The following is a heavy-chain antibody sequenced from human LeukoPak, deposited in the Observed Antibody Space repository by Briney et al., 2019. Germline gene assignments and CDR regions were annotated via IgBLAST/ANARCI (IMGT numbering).Heavy chain of an antibody. CDR2: IYYSGST. Sequence: SETLSLTCTVSGGSISSSSYYWGWIRPPPGKGLEWIGSIYYSGSTYYNPSLKSRVTISVDTSKNHFSLKLISVTASDTAVYYCARLANDLIAAIDYWGQGTLVTVSS. J-gene: IGHJ4*02. V-gene: IGHV4-39*02. CDR1: GGSISSSSYY. CDR3: ARLANDLIAAIDY. D-gene: IGHD6-13*01.